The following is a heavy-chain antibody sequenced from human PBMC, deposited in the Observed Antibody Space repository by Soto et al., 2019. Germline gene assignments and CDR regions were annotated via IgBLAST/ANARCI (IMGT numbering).Heavy chain of an antibody. CDR1: GYTFTSYD. V-gene: IGHV1-8*01. D-gene: IGHD6-19*01. CDR3: ARSPSAVAGRVGWFDP. Sequence: QVQLVQSGAEVKKPGASVKVSCKASGYTFTSYDIKWVRQATGQGLEWMGWMNPNSGNTGYAQKFQGRVTMTRNTSISTAYMELSSLRSEDTAVYYCARSPSAVAGRVGWFDPWGQGTLVTVSS. J-gene: IGHJ5*02. CDR2: MNPNSGNT.